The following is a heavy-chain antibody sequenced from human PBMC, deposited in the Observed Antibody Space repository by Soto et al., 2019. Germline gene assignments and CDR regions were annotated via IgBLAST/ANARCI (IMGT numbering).Heavy chain of an antibody. V-gene: IGHV1-2*04. Sequence: ASVKVSCKASGYTFTGYYLHWVRQAPGQGLQWMGWINPKSGATNYAQKFQGWVTMTRDTSMTTVYMEVSNLKSDDTAVYYCARDRKYRDAYPFSENGMEVWGQGTPVTAP. CDR3: ARDRKYRDAYPFSENGMEV. D-gene: IGHD3-16*01. CDR1: GYTFTGYY. J-gene: IGHJ6*02. CDR2: INPKSGAT.